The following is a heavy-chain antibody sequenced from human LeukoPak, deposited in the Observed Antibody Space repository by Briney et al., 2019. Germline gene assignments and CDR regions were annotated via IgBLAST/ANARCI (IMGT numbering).Heavy chain of an antibody. CDR3: ARSLSPYYDVTSAYWVWGY. J-gene: IGHJ4*02. CDR1: GESFSGYY. CDR2: INQSGDT. D-gene: IGHD3-3*01. V-gene: IGHV4-34*01. Sequence: PSETLSLTCGVSGESFSGYYWSWLRQPPGKGLEWSGEINQSGDTNYNPSFETRVTMSVDASKKQFSLKVKSVTAADGAVYYCARSLSPYYDVTSAYWVWGYWGQGTLVIISS.